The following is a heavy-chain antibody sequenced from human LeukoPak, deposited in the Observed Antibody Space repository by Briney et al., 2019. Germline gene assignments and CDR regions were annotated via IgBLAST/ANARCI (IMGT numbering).Heavy chain of an antibody. CDR2: IIPIFGTA. J-gene: IGHJ4*02. Sequence: SVKVSCKASGGTFSSYAISWVRQAPGQGLEWMGRIIPIFGTANYAQKFQGRVTITTDESTSTAYMELSSLRSEDTAVYYCARSPLAYCGGDCYSTFDYWGQGTLVTVSS. CDR1: GGTFSSYA. V-gene: IGHV1-69*05. D-gene: IGHD2-21*02. CDR3: ARSPLAYCGGDCYSTFDY.